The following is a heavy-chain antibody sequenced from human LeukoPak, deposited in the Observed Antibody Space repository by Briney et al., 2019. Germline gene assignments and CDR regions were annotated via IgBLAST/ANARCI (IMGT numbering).Heavy chain of an antibody. J-gene: IGHJ3*02. CDR1: GFTFSSYW. CDR2: INSEGSSA. CDR3: ARDCGGGSCYGPYDAFDI. D-gene: IGHD2-15*01. V-gene: IGHV3-74*01. Sequence: GGSLRLSCAASGFTFSSYWMHWVRQAPGKGLVWVSRINSEGSSASYADSVKGRFTTSRDNAKNSLYLQMNSLRAEDTAVYYCARDCGGGSCYGPYDAFDIWGQGTMVTVSS.